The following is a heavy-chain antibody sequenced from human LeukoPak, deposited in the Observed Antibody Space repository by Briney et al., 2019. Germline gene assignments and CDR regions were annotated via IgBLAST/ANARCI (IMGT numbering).Heavy chain of an antibody. CDR1: GGSISSYY. D-gene: IGHD3-10*01. CDR3: ARLVDYGSGSH. Sequence: PSETLSLTCTVSGGSISSYYWSWIRQPPGKGLEWIGYIYYSGSTNYNPSLKSRVTISVDTSKNQFSLKLSSVTATDTAVYYCARLVDYGSGSHWGQGTLVIVSS. CDR2: IYYSGST. V-gene: IGHV4-59*08. J-gene: IGHJ4*02.